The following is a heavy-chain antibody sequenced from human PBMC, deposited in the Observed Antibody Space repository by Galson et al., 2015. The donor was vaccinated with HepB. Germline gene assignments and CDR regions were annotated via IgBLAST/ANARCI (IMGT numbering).Heavy chain of an antibody. V-gene: IGHV3-23*01. CDR3: AKDHAPYSWNYLPGDY. CDR2: ISRSGGST. CDR1: GFTFSSYA. Sequence: SLRPSCAASGFTFSSYAMSWVRQAPGKGLEWVSAISRSGGSTYYADAEKGRFTISRDNSKNTLYLQMNSLRAEDTAVYYCAKDHAPYSWNYLPGDYWGQGTLVTVSS. D-gene: IGHD1-26*01. J-gene: IGHJ4*02.